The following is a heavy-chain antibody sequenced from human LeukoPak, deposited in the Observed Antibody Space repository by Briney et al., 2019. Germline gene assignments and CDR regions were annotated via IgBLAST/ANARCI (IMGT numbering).Heavy chain of an antibody. J-gene: IGHJ4*02. CDR2: ISISGGST. CDR3: ARVGTYKGSYLTLEDY. V-gene: IGHV3-23*01. CDR1: GFTFSSYA. Sequence: GGSLRLSCGASGFTFSSYAMNWVRRAPGKWLEWVSGISISGGSTYYADSVKGRFTISRDNSKNTLYLQMNSLRAEDTAVYYCARVGTYKGSYLTLEDYWGQGTLVTVSS. D-gene: IGHD1-26*01.